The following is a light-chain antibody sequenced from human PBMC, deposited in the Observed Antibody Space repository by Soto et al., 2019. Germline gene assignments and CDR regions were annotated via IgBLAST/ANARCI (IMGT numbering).Light chain of an antibody. CDR2: EGS. CDR3: CSYAGTRWV. CDR1: SSDVGSYNL. V-gene: IGLV2-23*01. J-gene: IGLJ3*02. Sequence: QSVLTQPASVSGSPGQSITISCTGTSSDVGSYNLVSWYQQHPGKAPKLMIYEGSKRPSGVSNRFSGSKSGNTASLTISGFQAEDEADYYCCSYAGTRWVFGGGTKLTVL.